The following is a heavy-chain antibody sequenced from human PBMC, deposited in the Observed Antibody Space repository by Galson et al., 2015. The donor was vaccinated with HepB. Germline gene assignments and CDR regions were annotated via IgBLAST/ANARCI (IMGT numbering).Heavy chain of an antibody. CDR3: ASGPNWGLAVDDAFDI. CDR2: INPSGGST. V-gene: IGHV1-46*01. J-gene: IGHJ3*02. CDR1: GYTFTSYY. Sequence: SVKVSCKASGYTFTSYYMHWVRQAPGQGLEWMGIINPSGGSTSYAQKLQGRVTMTTDTSTSTAYMELRSLRSDDTAVYYCASGPNWGLAVDDAFDIWGKGTTVTVSS. D-gene: IGHD7-27*01.